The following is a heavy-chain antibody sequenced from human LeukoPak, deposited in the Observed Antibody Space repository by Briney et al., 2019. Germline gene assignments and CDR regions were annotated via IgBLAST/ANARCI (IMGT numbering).Heavy chain of an antibody. J-gene: IGHJ5*02. V-gene: IGHV3-21*01. D-gene: IGHD3-10*01. CDR2: ISSSSSYI. CDR3: ASDYGSGSYSPLNP. Sequence: KSGGSLRLSCAASGFTFSSYSMNWVRQAPGKGLEWVSSISSSSSYIYYADSVKGRFTVSRDNAKNSLYLQMNSLRAEDTAVYYWASDYGSGSYSPLNPWGQGTLVTVSS. CDR1: GFTFSSYS.